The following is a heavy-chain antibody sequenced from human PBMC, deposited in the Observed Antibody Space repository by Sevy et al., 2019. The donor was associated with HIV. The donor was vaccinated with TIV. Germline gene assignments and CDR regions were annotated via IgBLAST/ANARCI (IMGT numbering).Heavy chain of an antibody. V-gene: IGHV3-9*01. Sequence: GGSLRLSCAASGFTFDDYAMHWVRQAPGKGLEWVSGISWNSGSIGYADSVKGRFTISRDNSKNTLYLQMNSLRAEDTAVYYCAKDSQQLVFDYWGQGTLVTVSS. CDR1: GFTFDDYA. J-gene: IGHJ4*02. CDR2: ISWNSGSI. CDR3: AKDSQQLVFDY. D-gene: IGHD6-13*01.